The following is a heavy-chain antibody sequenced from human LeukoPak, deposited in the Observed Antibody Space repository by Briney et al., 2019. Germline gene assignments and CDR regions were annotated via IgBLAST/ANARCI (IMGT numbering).Heavy chain of an antibody. CDR1: GFTFSTYG. D-gene: IGHD3-9*01. CDR3: AETGPTDF. V-gene: IGHV3-30*03. J-gene: IGHJ4*02. Sequence: GGSLRLSCAASGFTFSTYGMHWVRQAPGKGLERVAAISHDGTNKHYADSVKGRFTISRDNSKNTLYLQMNSLRAEDTALYYCAETGPTDFWGQGTLVTVSS. CDR2: ISHDGTNK.